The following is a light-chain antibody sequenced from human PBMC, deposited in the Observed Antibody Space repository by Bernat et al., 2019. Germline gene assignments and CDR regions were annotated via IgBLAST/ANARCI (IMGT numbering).Light chain of an antibody. CDR1: SSDVGSNS. Sequence: QSVLTQPPSASGTPGQRVTISCSGSSSDVGSNSVTWYQQFPGTAPKVLMYATNERPSGVPDRFSGSKSGTSASLTISGLQSDDEGDYYCASWEDSLNGWVFGGGTKLTVL. CDR3: ASWEDSLNGWV. V-gene: IGLV1-44*01. CDR2: ATN. J-gene: IGLJ3*02.